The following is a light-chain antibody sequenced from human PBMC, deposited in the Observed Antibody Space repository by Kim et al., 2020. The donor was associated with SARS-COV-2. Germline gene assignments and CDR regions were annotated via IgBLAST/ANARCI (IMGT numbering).Light chain of an antibody. J-gene: IGKJ1*01. CDR3: QQYGSSPRT. CDR2: GAS. CDR1: QRVRRGY. V-gene: IGKV3-20*01. Sequence: PPGERSTLSCRASQRVRRGYLAWYQHTPGQAPRLLIYGASTRATGIPDRFSGSGSGTDFTLTISRLEPEAFAVYYCQQYGSSPRTFGQGTKVDIK.